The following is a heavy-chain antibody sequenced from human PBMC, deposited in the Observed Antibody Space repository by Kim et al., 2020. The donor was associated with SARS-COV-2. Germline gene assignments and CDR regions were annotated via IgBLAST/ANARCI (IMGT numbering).Heavy chain of an antibody. D-gene: IGHD6-25*01. CDR3: ARDDRKRAFDI. J-gene: IGHJ3*02. Sequence: TSHNPPRKSRVTISVDNSKTQFSLKLSSVTAADTAVYYCARDDRKRAFDIWGQGTMVTVSS. V-gene: IGHV4-39*07. CDR2: T.